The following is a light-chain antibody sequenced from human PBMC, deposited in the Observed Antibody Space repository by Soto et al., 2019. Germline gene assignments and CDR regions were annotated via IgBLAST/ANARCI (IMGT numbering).Light chain of an antibody. V-gene: IGKV1-5*01. CDR2: DAS. J-gene: IGKJ4*01. CDR3: QQYNSYPLT. Sequence: DIQMTQSPSTLSASVGDSVTITCRASQSISSWLAWFQQEPGKAPKLLIYDASNLEDWVPPRFSGTESGTEFSLTISNLQPEDFATYYCQQYNSYPLTFGGGTKVDIK. CDR1: QSISSW.